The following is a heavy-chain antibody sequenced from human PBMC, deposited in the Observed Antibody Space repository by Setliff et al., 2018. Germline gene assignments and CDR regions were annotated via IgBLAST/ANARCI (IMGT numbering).Heavy chain of an antibody. D-gene: IGHD2-15*01. CDR2: ISGSSSYT. CDR1: GFSFSDYY. Sequence: GGSLRLSCAASGFSFSDYYMTWIRQAPGKGLEWVSYISGSSSYTDYADFVKGRFTISRDNTKNSLYLQMNSLRAEDTAVYYCARVDIVVVVAAIEFDYWGQGTLVTVSS. CDR3: ARVDIVVVVAAIEFDY. V-gene: IGHV3-11*05. J-gene: IGHJ4*02.